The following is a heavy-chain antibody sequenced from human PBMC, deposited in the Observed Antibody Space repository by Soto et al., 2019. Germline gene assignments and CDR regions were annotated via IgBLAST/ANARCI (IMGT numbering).Heavy chain of an antibody. V-gene: IGHV2-70*01. J-gene: IGHJ3*02. D-gene: IGHD6-13*01. CDR2: IDWDDDK. CDR1: GFSLSTSGMC. CDR3: ARMYSSSWRDAFDI. Sequence: GSGPTLVNHTQTLTLTCTFCGFSLSTSGMCVSWIRQPPGKALEWLALIDWDDDKYYSTSLKTRLTISKDTSKNQVVLTMTNMDPVDTATYYCARMYSSSWRDAFDIWGQGTMVTVSS.